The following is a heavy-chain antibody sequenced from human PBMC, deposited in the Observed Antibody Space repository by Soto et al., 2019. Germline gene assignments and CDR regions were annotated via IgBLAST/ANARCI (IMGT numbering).Heavy chain of an antibody. V-gene: IGHV3-49*04. D-gene: IGHD2-8*01. J-gene: IGHJ6*02. Sequence: GGSLRLSCTASGFTFGDYAMSWVRQAPGKGLEWVGFIRSKAYGGTTEYAASVKGRFTISRDDSKSIAYLQMNSLKTEDTAVYYCTRDLTLYCTNGVSYTGGYYYYGMDVWGQGTTVTVSS. CDR2: IRSKAYGGTT. CDR3: TRDLTLYCTNGVSYTGGYYYYGMDV. CDR1: GFTFGDYA.